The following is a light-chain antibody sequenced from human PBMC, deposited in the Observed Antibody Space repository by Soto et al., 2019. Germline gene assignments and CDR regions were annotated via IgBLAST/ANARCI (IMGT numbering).Light chain of an antibody. V-gene: IGKV1-5*03. Sequence: DIQMTQSPSTLSASVGDRVTITCRASQSISSWLAWYQQKPGKAPNLLIYKASILQSGVPSRFSGSGSGTEFTLTISSLQPDDFANYYYKQYYSYSRAFGQGTKVEIK. CDR3: KQYYSYSRA. CDR1: QSISSW. CDR2: KAS. J-gene: IGKJ1*01.